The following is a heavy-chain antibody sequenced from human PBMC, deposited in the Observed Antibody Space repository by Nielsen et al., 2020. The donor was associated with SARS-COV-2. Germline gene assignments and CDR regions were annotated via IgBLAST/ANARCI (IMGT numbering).Heavy chain of an antibody. V-gene: IGHV4-39*07. D-gene: IGHD6-19*01. Sequence: SRQAPGKGLEWIGSIYYSGSTYYNPSLKSRVTISVDTSKNQFSLKLSSVTAADTAVYYCARGHTGYSSALTWGQGTLVTVSS. CDR2: IYYSGST. CDR3: ARGHTGYSSALT. J-gene: IGHJ5*02.